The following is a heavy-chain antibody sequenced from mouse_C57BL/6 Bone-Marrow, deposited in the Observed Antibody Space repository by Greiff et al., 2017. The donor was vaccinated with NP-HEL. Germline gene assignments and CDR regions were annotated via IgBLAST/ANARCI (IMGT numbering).Heavy chain of an antibody. CDR1: GFSLTSYG. Sequence: QVQLKQSGPGLVQPSQSLSITCTVSGFSLTSYGVHWVRQSPGKGLEWLGVIWRGGSTDYNAAFMSRLSITKDNSKSQVFFKMNSLQADDTAIYYCAKKSSYYYGSGELAYWGQGTLVTVSA. CDR2: IWRGGST. V-gene: IGHV2-5*01. J-gene: IGHJ3*01. D-gene: IGHD1-1*01. CDR3: AKKSSYYYGSGELAY.